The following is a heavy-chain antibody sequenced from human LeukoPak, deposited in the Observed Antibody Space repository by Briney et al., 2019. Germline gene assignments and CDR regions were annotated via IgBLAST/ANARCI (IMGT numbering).Heavy chain of an antibody. CDR3: AREGIPPRYYYYYYMDV. J-gene: IGHJ6*03. Sequence: GASVKVSCKASGGTFSSYAISWVRQAPGQGLEWMGRIIPIFGTANCAQKFQGRVTITTDVSTSTAYMELSSLRSEDRAVYYCAREGIPPRYYYYYYMDVWGKGTTVTVSS. CDR2: IIPIFGTA. CDR1: GGTFSSYA. D-gene: IGHD1-14*01. V-gene: IGHV1-69*05.